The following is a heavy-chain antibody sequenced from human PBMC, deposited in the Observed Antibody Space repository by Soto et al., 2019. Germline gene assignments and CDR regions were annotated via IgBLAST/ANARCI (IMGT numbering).Heavy chain of an antibody. CDR1: GYTFTGYY. CDR2: INPNSGGT. Sequence: GASVKVSCKASGYTFTGYYMHWVRQAPGQGLEWMGWINPNSGGTNYAQKFQGRATMTRDTSISTAYMELSRLRSDDTAVYYCARVSCSSTSCYLSYYYYGMDVWGQGTTVTVSS. V-gene: IGHV1-2*02. J-gene: IGHJ6*02. CDR3: ARVSCSSTSCYLSYYYYGMDV. D-gene: IGHD2-2*01.